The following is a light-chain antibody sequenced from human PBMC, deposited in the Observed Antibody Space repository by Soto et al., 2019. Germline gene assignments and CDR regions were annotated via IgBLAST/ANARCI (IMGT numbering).Light chain of an antibody. CDR3: AAWDDSLNGVV. Sequence: QSVLTQPPSASGTPGQRVTISCSGSSSNIARNSVNWYQQLPGTAPKLLIYDKTQRPSGVPDRFSGSKSGTSASLAISGLQSEDEADYYCAAWDDSLNGVVFGGGTKVTVL. CDR2: DKT. CDR1: SSNIARNS. V-gene: IGLV1-44*01. J-gene: IGLJ2*01.